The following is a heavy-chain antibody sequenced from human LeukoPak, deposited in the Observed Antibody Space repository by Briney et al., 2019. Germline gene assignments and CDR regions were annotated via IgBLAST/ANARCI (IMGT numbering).Heavy chain of an antibody. CDR1: GLTFSSYE. D-gene: IGHD3-16*02. CDR3: ARDKGADDYVWGSYRYYYYGMDV. V-gene: IGHV3-48*03. CDR2: ISSSGSTI. J-gene: IGHJ6*02. Sequence: GGSLRLSCAASGLTFSSYEMNWVRQAPGKGLEWVSYISSSGSTIYYADSVKGRFTISRDNTKNSLYLQMNSLRAEDTAVYYCARDKGADDYVWGSYRYYYYGMDVWGQGTTVTVSS.